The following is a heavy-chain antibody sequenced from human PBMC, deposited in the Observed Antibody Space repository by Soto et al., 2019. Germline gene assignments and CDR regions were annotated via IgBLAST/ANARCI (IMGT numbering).Heavy chain of an antibody. Sequence: NPSKRLSRTCAVSGGSTSGFYWSWIRQPPGKGLEWIGSIYYSGSTKYYNPPLKSRVTMSVDTSKNQFSLKLGSVTAADTAVYYCATVRSSASSSPKLWWFDSWGEGTLVTVSS. J-gene: IGHJ5*01. CDR1: GGSTSGFY. D-gene: IGHD3-10*01. CDR3: ATVRSSASSSPKLWWFDS. V-gene: IGHV4-59*01. CDR2: IYYSGST.